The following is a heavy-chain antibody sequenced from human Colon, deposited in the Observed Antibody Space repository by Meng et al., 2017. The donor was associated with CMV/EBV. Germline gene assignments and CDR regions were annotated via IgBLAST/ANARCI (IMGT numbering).Heavy chain of an antibody. CDR3: ARSKRPLEWLSRSSGMDV. CDR2: IRYDGTNK. D-gene: IGHD3-3*01. J-gene: IGHJ6*02. V-gene: IGHV3-30*02. Sequence: GESLKISCAASGFTFSSYAMSWVRQAPGKGLEWVAFIRYDGTNKYFGDSVKGRFTISRDTPKNTVYLQMGSLKPEDTAVYYCARSKRPLEWLSRSSGMDVWGQGTTVTVSS. CDR1: GFTFSSYA.